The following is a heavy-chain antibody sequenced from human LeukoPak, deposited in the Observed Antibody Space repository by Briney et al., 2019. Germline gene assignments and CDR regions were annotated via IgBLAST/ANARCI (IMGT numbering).Heavy chain of an antibody. CDR3: ARDRSGSYHLGWFDP. V-gene: IGHV4-39*02. Sequence: PSETLSLTCTVSGGSISSSSYYWGWIRQPPGKGLEWIGSIYYSGSTYYNPSLKSRVTISVDTSKNQFSLKLSSVTAADTAVYYCARDRSGSYHLGWFDPWGQGTLVTVSS. J-gene: IGHJ5*02. CDR1: GGSISSSSYY. CDR2: IYYSGST. D-gene: IGHD1-26*01.